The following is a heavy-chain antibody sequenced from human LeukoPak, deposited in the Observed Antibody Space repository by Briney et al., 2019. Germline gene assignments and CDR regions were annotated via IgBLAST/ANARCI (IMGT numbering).Heavy chain of an antibody. D-gene: IGHD2-2*01. CDR1: GFTFSSYA. J-gene: IGHJ4*02. CDR2: ISYDGSNK. CDR3: ASWGSIVVVPADY. Sequence: PGGSLRLSCAASGFTFSSYAMHWVRQAPGKGLEWVAVISYDGSNKYYADSVKGRFTISRDNSKNTLYLQMNSLRAEDTAVYYCASWGSIVVVPADYWGQGTLVTVSS. V-gene: IGHV3-30-3*01.